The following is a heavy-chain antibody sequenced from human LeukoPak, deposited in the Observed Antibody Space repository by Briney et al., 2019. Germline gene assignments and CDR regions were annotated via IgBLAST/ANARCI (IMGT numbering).Heavy chain of an antibody. CDR3: AIGGWPTYYYYYYMDV. V-gene: IGHV4-34*01. Sequence: SETLSLTCAVYGGSFSGYYWCWIRQRPGKGLEWIGEINHSGSTNYNPSLKSQVTISVDTSKNQFHLKLSYVTASDTAVYYCAIGGWPTYYYYYYMDVWGKGTTVTVSS. D-gene: IGHD6-19*01. CDR2: INHSGST. J-gene: IGHJ6*03. CDR1: GGSFSGYY.